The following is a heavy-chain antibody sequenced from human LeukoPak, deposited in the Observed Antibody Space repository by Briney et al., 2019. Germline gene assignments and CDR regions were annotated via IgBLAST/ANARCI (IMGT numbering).Heavy chain of an antibody. CDR3: TRASSQWLVLV. CDR1: GFTFGDYA. J-gene: IGHJ4*02. CDR2: IRSKAYGGTT. Sequence: GGSLRLSCTASGFTFGDYAMSWFRQAPGEGLEWVGFIRSKAYGGTTEYAASVKGRFTISRDDSKSIAYLQMHSLKTEDTAVYYCTRASSQWLVLVWGQGTLVTVSS. D-gene: IGHD6-19*01. V-gene: IGHV3-49*03.